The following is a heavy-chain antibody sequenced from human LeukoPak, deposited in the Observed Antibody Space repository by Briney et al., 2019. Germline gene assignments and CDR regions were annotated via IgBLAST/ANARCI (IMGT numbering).Heavy chain of an antibody. V-gene: IGHV1-24*01. J-gene: IGHJ3*02. CDR3: ATVYSTAHAFDI. Sequence: ASVTDSCKGTGYTLTELPMHWVGQAPGKGLEWMGGFYPEDGETIYAQRFQGRVTITEETSTETAYIELSSLRSEDTAVYYCATVYSTAHAFDIWGQGTMVTVSS. CDR1: GYTLTELP. D-gene: IGHD6-13*01. CDR2: FYPEDGET.